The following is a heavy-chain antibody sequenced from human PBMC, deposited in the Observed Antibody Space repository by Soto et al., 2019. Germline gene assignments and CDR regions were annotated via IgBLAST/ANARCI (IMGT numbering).Heavy chain of an antibody. J-gene: IGHJ4*02. Sequence: ASVKVSCKASGYTFTGYYMHWVRQAPGQGLEWMGWINPNSGGTNYAQKFQGWVTMTRDTSISTAYMELSRLRSDDTAVYYCARDNPGGQQLVYFDYWGQGTLVTVSS. CDR1: GYTFTGYY. CDR2: INPNSGGT. V-gene: IGHV1-2*04. D-gene: IGHD6-13*01. CDR3: ARDNPGGQQLVYFDY.